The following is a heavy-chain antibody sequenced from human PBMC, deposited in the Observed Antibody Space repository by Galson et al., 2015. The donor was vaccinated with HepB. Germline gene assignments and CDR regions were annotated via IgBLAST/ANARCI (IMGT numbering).Heavy chain of an antibody. CDR1: GFSFSNYA. D-gene: IGHD4-11*01. CDR2: ISYDGRND. V-gene: IGHV3-30*18. Sequence: SLRLSCAASGFSFSNYAMHWVRQAPGKGLEWVAVISYDGRNDYYADSVKGRFTMSRDNSRNILSLQMNNLRAEDTAIYYCAKDLTKKSNFGTYYDSWGQGSLVSVSS. J-gene: IGHJ4*02. CDR3: AKDLTKKSNFGTYYDS.